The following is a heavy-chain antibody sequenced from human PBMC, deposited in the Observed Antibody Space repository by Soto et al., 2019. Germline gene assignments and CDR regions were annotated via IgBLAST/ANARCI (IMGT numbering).Heavy chain of an antibody. CDR3: ARDPDTYYDYIWGSYPDR. J-gene: IGHJ5*02. V-gene: IGHV3-30*03. CDR1: GFTFSTYG. Sequence: QVQLVESGGGVVQPGRSLRLSCAASGFTFSTYGMHWVRQAPGKGLEWVAVISYDGSNKYYADSVKGRFTISRDNSKNTVYLQMNSLRAEDTAVFYCARDPDTYYDYIWGSYPDRWGQGTLVTVSS. CDR2: ISYDGSNK. D-gene: IGHD3-16*02.